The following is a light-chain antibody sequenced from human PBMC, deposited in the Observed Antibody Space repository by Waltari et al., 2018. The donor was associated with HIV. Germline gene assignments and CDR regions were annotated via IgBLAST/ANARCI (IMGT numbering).Light chain of an antibody. J-gene: IGKJ4*01. CDR3: QQYYSTPFT. V-gene: IGKV4-1*01. CDR1: QSVLYSSNNKNY. Sequence: DIVMTQSPDSLVVSLRERANINCKSSQSVLYSSNNKNYLAWYQQKPGQHPKLLIYWASTRESGVPDRFSGSGSGTDFTLTISSLQAEDVAVYYCQQYYSTPFTFGGGTKVEIK. CDR2: WAS.